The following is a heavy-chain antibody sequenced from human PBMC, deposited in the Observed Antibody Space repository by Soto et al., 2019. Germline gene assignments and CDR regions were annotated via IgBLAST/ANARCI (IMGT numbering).Heavy chain of an antibody. V-gene: IGHV4-4*02. Sequence: SETLSLTCAVSGGSISSSNWWSWVRQPPGKGLEWIGEIYHSGSTNYNPSLKSRVTISVDKSKKQFSLKLSSVTAADTAVYYCARELSYYSSSGYAYYFDHWGAGILVTVSS. CDR2: IYHSGST. CDR1: GGSISSSNW. D-gene: IGHD3-22*01. CDR3: ARELSYYSSSGYAYYFDH. J-gene: IGHJ4*02.